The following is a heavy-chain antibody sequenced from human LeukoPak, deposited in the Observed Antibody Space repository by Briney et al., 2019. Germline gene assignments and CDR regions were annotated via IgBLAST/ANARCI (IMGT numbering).Heavy chain of an antibody. CDR1: GGTFSSYA. CDR3: ARDRRFGIETDFDY. CDR2: IIPIFGTA. J-gene: IGHJ4*02. V-gene: IGHV1-69*01. Sequence: AVKVSCEASGGTFSSYAISWVRQAPGQGLEWMGGIIPIFGTANYAQKFQGRVTITADESTSTAYMELSSLRSEDTALYYCARDRRFGIETDFDYWGQGTLVTVSS. D-gene: IGHD3-3*01.